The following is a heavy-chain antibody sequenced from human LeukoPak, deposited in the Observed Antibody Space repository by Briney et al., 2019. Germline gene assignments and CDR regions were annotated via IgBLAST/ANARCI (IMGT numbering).Heavy chain of an antibody. CDR2: IYSGGST. Sequence: PGGSLRLSCAASGFTVSSNYMSWVRQAPGKGLEWVSVIYSGGSTYYADSVKGRFTISRDNSKNSLYLQMNSLRTEDTALYYCAKASSGSSAYYYYYMDVWGKGTTVTVSS. J-gene: IGHJ6*03. D-gene: IGHD1-26*01. CDR3: AKASSGSSAYYYYYMDV. V-gene: IGHV3-53*05. CDR1: GFTVSSNY.